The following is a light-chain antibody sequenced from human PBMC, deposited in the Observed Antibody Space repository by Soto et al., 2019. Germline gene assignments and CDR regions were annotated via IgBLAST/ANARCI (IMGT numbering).Light chain of an antibody. CDR2: DVS. J-gene: IGLJ1*01. CDR1: SSDVGSYSR. V-gene: IGLV2-18*02. Sequence: QSVLTQPPSVSGSPGQSVAISCTGTSSDVGSYSRVSWYQQPPGTAPKLMIYDVSNRPSGVPDRFSGFKSGNTASLTISGLQAEDEADYYCSSYTSSSIYVFGPGTKVPVL. CDR3: SSYTSSSIYV.